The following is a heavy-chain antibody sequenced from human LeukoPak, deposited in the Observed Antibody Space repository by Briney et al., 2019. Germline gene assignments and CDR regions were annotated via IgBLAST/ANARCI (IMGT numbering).Heavy chain of an antibody. CDR1: GFTFSDYW. J-gene: IGHJ4*02. CDR3: ARDGVRDGLYFDY. CDR2: IKQDGNEK. Sequence: GGSLRLSCEASGFTFSDYWMNWVRQAPGKGLEWVASIKQDGNEKYYVDSVKGRFTISRDNAKNSLYLQMNSLRAEDTAVYYCARDGVRDGLYFDYWGQGTLVTVSS. V-gene: IGHV3-7*01. D-gene: IGHD5-24*01.